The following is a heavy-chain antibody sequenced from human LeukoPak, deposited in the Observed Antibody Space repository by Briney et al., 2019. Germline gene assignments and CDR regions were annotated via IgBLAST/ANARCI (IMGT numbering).Heavy chain of an antibody. CDR3: AKDPDYYDSRGSNPN. Sequence: GGSLRLSCAASGFTFSSYVMNWVRQAPGKGLEWVSSITASGGSTYYADSVKGRFTVSRDNSKNTLYLQMNSLRPEDTAVYFRAKDPDYYDSRGSNPNWGQGTLVTVSS. V-gene: IGHV3-23*01. CDR1: GFTFSSYV. D-gene: IGHD3-22*01. J-gene: IGHJ4*02. CDR2: ITASGGST.